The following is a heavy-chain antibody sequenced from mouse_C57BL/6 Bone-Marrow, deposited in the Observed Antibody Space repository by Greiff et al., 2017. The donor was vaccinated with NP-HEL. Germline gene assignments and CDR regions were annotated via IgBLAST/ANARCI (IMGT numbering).Heavy chain of an antibody. CDR1: GFTFSDYG. Sequence: EVQLVESGGGLVQPGGSLKLSCAASGFTFSDYGMAWVRQAPRKGPEWVAVISNLAYSIYYADTVTGRFTISRENAKNTLYLEMSSLRSEDTAMYYCARPLDSSGLAWFAYWGQGTLVTVSA. J-gene: IGHJ3*01. CDR3: ARPLDSSGLAWFAY. D-gene: IGHD3-2*02. CDR2: ISNLAYSI. V-gene: IGHV5-15*01.